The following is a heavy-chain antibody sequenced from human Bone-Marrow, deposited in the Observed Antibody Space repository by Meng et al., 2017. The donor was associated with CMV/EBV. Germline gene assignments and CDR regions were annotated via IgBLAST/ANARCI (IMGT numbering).Heavy chain of an antibody. V-gene: IGHV1-8*01. J-gene: IGHJ4*02. D-gene: IGHD3-3*01. CDR3: ARAPEGVAPDY. CDR1: GYNLTSYD. CDR2: MNPNSGNT. Sequence: SCKASGYNLTSYDINWGRQATGQGLEWMGWMNPNSGNTGYAQKFQGRVTMTRNTSISTAYVELSSLRSEDTAVYYCARAPEGVAPDYWGQGTLVTVSS.